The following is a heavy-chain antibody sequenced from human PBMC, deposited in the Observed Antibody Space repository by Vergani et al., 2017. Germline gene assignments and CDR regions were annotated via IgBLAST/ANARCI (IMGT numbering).Heavy chain of an antibody. Sequence: QVQLVQSGAEVKKPGASVKVSCKASGYTFSSYAMHWVRQAPGKRLEWMGWINAGNGNTKYSQKFQGRVTITRDRSASTAYMELSSLRSEDTAVYYCARDSTWFDKWFDPWGQGTLVTVSS. J-gene: IGHJ5*02. V-gene: IGHV1-3*01. D-gene: IGHD2-2*01. CDR1: GYTFSSYA. CDR3: ARDSTWFDKWFDP. CDR2: INAGNGNT.